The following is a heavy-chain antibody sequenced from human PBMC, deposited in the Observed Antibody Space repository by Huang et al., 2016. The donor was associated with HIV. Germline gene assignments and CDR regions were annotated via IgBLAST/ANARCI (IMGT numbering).Heavy chain of an antibody. V-gene: IGHV1-3*01. D-gene: IGHD2-8*01. CDR3: ARNGFTNSWFPSANYFYYMDV. Sequence: QDQLLQSGAEVKKPGASVKVSCRASGYFFSNYAMHWVDQAPGRRPEWMSGITGSNGSTKDSQKFQGRVTLNRDTSASTAYLELSSLRSEDTAIYYWARNGFTNSWFPSANYFYYMDVWGKGTTVTVSS. CDR1: GYFFSNYA. J-gene: IGHJ6*03. CDR2: ITGSNGST.